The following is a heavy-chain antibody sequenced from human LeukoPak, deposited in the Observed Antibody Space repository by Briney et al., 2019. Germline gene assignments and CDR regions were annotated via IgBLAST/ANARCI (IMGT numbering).Heavy chain of an antibody. CDR1: GGSISSYY. J-gene: IGHJ4*02. Sequence: SETLSLTCSVSGGSISSYYWSWIRQPPGKGLEWIGYIYYSGNINYNPSLKSRVTISVDTSKNQFSLKLSSVTAADTAVYYCARGPLFDYWGQGTLVTVSS. CDR3: ARGPLFDY. V-gene: IGHV4-59*01. CDR2: IYYSGNI.